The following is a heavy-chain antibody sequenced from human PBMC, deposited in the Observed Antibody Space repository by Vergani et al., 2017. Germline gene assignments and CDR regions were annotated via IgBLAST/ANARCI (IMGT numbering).Heavy chain of an antibody. J-gene: IGHJ6*03. D-gene: IGHD2-2*02. CDR3: ARGNYCSSTSCYIVRYYYYYMDV. CDR2: IYYSGST. V-gene: IGHV4-59*01. CDR1: GGSISSYY. Sequence: QVQLQESGPGLVKPSETLSLTCTVSGGSISSYYWSWIRQPPGKGLEWIGYIYYSGSTNYNPSLKSRVTISVDTSKNQFSLKLSSVTAADPAVYYCARGNYCSSTSCYIVRYYYYYMDVWGKGTTVTVSS.